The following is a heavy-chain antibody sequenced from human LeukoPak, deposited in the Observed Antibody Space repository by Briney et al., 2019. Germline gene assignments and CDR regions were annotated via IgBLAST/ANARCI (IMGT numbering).Heavy chain of an antibody. D-gene: IGHD6-19*01. V-gene: IGHV3-23*01. CDR3: AKALSSGWSGKYYFDY. CDR2: ISGNGDNT. J-gene: IGHJ4*02. Sequence: PGGSLRLSCEASGFTFSSYGMNWVRQAPGKGLEWVSGISGNGDNTYYADSVKGRFTIYRDNSKSRLSLQMNSLRAEDTAVYYCAKALSSGWSGKYYFDYWGQGTLVSVSS. CDR1: GFTFSSYG.